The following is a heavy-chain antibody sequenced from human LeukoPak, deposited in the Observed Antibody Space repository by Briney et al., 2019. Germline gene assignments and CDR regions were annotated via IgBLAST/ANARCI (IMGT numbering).Heavy chain of an antibody. CDR3: ARVPSLSTVTYNWFHH. J-gene: IGHJ5*02. V-gene: IGHV3-7*01. Sequence: PGGSLRLSCAASGFTFSSYWMSWVRQAPGKGLEWVANIKQDGGEKYYVDSVKGRFTISRDNANNSLYLQLNSLRAEDTAVYYCARVPSLSTVTYNWFHHWGQGTLVTVSS. D-gene: IGHD4-17*01. CDR2: IKQDGGEK. CDR1: GFTFSSYW.